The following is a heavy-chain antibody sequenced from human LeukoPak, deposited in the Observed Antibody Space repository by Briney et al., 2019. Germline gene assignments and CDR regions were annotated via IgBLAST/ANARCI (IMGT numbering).Heavy chain of an antibody. J-gene: IGHJ4*02. CDR1: GYTFTSYA. CDR2: INAGNGNT. V-gene: IGHV1-3*01. CDR3: ARDRSIAAAGTVPGF. Sequence: ASVKVSCKASGYTFTSYAMHWVRQAPGQRLEWMGWINAGNGNTKYSQKFQGRVTITRDTSASTAYMELSSLRSEDTAVYYCARDRSIAAAGTVPGFWGQGTLVTVSS. D-gene: IGHD6-13*01.